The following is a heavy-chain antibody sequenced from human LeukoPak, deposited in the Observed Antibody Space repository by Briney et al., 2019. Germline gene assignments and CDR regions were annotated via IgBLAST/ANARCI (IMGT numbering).Heavy chain of an antibody. V-gene: IGHV3-30*18. CDR2: ISYDGSNK. CDR3: AKDYYGGNPDY. CDR1: GFTFSSYG. Sequence: GGSLRLSCAASGFTFSSYGMHWVRQAPGKGLEWVAVISYDGSNKYYADSVKGRFTISRDNSKNTLNLQMNSLRAEDTAVYYCAKDYYGGNPDYWGQGTLVTVSS. J-gene: IGHJ4*02. D-gene: IGHD4-23*01.